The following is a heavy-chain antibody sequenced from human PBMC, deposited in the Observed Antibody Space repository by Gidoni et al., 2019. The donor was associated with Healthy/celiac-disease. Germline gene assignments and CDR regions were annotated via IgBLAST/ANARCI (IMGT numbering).Heavy chain of an antibody. J-gene: IGHJ3*02. CDR1: GWFFSGYY. CDR2: INHSGST. V-gene: IGHV4-34*01. Sequence: QVQLQQLGAGPLKPSETPSPTCAVHGWFFSGYYWSWIRQPPGKGLEWIGEINHSGSTNYNPSLKSRVTISVDTSKNQFSLKLSSVTAADTAVYYCARGEVQLERLRGAFDIWGQGTMVTVSS. D-gene: IGHD1-1*01. CDR3: ARGEVQLERLRGAFDI.